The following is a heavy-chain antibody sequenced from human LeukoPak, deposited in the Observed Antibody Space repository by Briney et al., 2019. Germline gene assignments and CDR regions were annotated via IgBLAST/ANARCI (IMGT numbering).Heavy chain of an antibody. J-gene: IGHJ4*02. CDR3: DRDHNWAFDY. CDR2: IGLGSGFV. D-gene: IGHD1-20*01. V-gene: IGHV3-21*05. Sequence: PGGSVRLSRAASGFTFSAYSMNWVRQAPGRGLEWISYIGLGSGFVSYADSVKGRFTISSDTARDSLYLQMNSLRAEDTAVYYCDRDHNWAFDYWGQGTLVTVSS. CDR1: GFTFSAYS.